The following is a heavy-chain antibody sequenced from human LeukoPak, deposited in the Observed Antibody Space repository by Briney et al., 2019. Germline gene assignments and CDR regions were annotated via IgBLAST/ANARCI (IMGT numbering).Heavy chain of an antibody. D-gene: IGHD2-2*01. CDR1: GVSVSTGSYY. CDR3: ARTQIAEVQYHFDY. CDR2: IYYSGSS. J-gene: IGHJ4*02. V-gene: IGHV4-61*01. Sequence: PSETLSLTCTVSGVSVSTGSYYWSWIRQPPGKGLEWIGYIYYSGSSNYNPSLKSRVTISVDTSKSQFSLNLSSVTAADTAVYYCARTQIAEVQYHFDYWGQGTLVTVSS.